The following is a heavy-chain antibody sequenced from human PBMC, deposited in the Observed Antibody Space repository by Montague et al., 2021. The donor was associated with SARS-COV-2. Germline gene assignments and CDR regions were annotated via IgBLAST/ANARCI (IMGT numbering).Heavy chain of an antibody. V-gene: IGHV3-66*01. Sequence: SLRLSLSASGFIVSSTYMNWVRQAPGKGLEWVSIPFSGGNTFYADSVRGRFTISRDNSKNTLYLQMNSLRVDDTAVYSCAILPGTIVDYFGMDVWGKGTTVTVSS. CDR2: PFSGGNT. J-gene: IGHJ6*04. CDR1: GFIVSSTY. D-gene: IGHD1-1*01. CDR3: AILPGTIVDYFGMDV.